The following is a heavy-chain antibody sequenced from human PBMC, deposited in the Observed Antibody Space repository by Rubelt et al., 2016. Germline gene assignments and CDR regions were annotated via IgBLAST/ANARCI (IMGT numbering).Heavy chain of an antibody. D-gene: IGHD3-3*01. Sequence: GSTNYNPSLKSRVTMSVDTSKNQFSLKLSSVTAADTAVYYCARGRFWSGYGWFDPWGQGTLVTVSS. J-gene: IGHJ5*02. CDR3: ARGRFWSGYGWFDP. CDR2: GST. V-gene: IGHV4-4*07.